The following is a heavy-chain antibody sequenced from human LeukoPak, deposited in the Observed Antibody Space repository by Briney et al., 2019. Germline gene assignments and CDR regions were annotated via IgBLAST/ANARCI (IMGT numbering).Heavy chain of an antibody. CDR1: GFTFSSYA. V-gene: IGHV3-23*01. CDR2: VSGSGGST. J-gene: IGHJ5*02. Sequence: GGSLRLSCAASGFTFSSYAMSWVRQAPGKGLEWVSAVSGSGGSTFYADSVKGRFTISRDNSKNTLHLQMNSLRAEDTAVYYCAKDTLIRGINWFDPWGQGTLVTVSS. CDR3: AKDTLIRGINWFDP. D-gene: IGHD3-10*01.